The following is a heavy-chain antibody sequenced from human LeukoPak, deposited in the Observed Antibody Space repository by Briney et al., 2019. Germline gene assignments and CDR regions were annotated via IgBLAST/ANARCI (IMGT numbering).Heavy chain of an antibody. CDR3: ARVGHSYGYRWFDP. J-gene: IGHJ5*02. D-gene: IGHD5-18*01. V-gene: IGHV1-8*01. CDR1: GYTFTSYD. Sequence: ASVKVSCKASGYTFTSYDINWVRQATGQGLEWMGWMNPNSGNTGYAQKFQGRVTMTRNTSISTAYMELSSLRSEDTAVYYCARVGHSYGYRWFDPWGQGTLVTVSS. CDR2: MNPNSGNT.